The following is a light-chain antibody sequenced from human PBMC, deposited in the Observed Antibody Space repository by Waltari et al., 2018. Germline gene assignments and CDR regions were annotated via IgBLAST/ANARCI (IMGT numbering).Light chain of an antibody. CDR2: SNN. J-gene: IGLJ2*01. CDR3: AAWDDSLNGVV. Sequence: QSVLTQPPSASGTPGQRVTIPCSGSRSNIGSNTVNWYQQLPGTAPKLLIYSNNQRPSGVPDRFSGSKSGTSASLAISGLQSEDEADYYCAAWDDSLNGVVFGGGTKLTAL. CDR1: RSNIGSNT. V-gene: IGLV1-44*01.